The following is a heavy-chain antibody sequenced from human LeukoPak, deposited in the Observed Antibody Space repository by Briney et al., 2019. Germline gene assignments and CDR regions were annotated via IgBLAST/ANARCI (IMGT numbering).Heavy chain of an antibody. CDR1: GFTFSSYA. CDR3: AKDVKQGTAAAVSLEH. V-gene: IGHV3-23*01. CDR2: ISVSGDYT. Sequence: GGSLRLSCGAFGFTFSSYAMNWVRQAPGKGLEWVSAISVSGDYTYYADSVKGRFTISRDNSKNTLYLQMNSLRAEDTAVFYCAKDVKQGTAAAVSLEHWGQGTLVTVS. D-gene: IGHD6-13*01. J-gene: IGHJ1*01.